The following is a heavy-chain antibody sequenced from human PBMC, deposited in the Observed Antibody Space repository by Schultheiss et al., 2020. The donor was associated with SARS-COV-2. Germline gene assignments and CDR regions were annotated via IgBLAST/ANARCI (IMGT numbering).Heavy chain of an antibody. CDR1: GFTFSSYG. Sequence: GGSLRLSCAASGFTFSSYGMHWVRQAPGKGLEWVSVIYIGGRTYYADSVKGRFTVSRDNSKNTLYLQMNSLRDEDTAVYYCARDGAVTLIYFQHWGQGTLVTVSS. CDR2: IYIGGRT. CDR3: ARDGAVTLIYFQH. D-gene: IGHD4-17*01. J-gene: IGHJ1*01. V-gene: IGHV3-NL1*01.